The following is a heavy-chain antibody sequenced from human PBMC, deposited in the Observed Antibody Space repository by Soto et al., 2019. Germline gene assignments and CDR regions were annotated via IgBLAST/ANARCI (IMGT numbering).Heavy chain of an antibody. CDR1: GGTFNDYP. CDR2: IIPIFGTT. J-gene: IGHJ4*02. D-gene: IGHD5-12*01. CDR3: AIGHSSGGDVSGYRSHDS. Sequence: ASVKVSCKASGGTFNDYPITWVRQAPGQGLEWMGGIIPIFGTTNYAQKFQGRVTITADESTSTAYMELSSLRSDDTAVYYCAIGHSSGGDVSGYRSHDSWGQGTLVTVSS. V-gene: IGHV1-69*13.